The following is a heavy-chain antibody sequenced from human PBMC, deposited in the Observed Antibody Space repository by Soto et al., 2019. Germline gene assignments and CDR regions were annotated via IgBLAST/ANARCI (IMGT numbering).Heavy chain of an antibody. CDR1: GYSFTSYW. D-gene: IGHD6-19*01. CDR2: IYPGDSDT. Sequence: GESLKISCKGSGYSFTSYWIGWVRQMPGKGLEWMGIIYPGDSDTRYSPSFQGQVTISADKSISTAYLQWSSLKASDTAMYYCASHTGYSCGWPRYEAFDIWGQGTMVTVSS. J-gene: IGHJ3*02. V-gene: IGHV5-51*01. CDR3: ASHTGYSCGWPRYEAFDI.